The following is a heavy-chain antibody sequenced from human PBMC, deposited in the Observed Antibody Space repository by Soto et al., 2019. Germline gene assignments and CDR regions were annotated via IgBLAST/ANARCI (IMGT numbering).Heavy chain of an antibody. D-gene: IGHD2-15*01. CDR3: ARELVLGLKSAFDM. Sequence: PGGSLRLSCAASGFTFSDYYMSWIRQAPGKGLEWVSYISSSGSTIYYADSVKGRFTISRDNAKNSLYLHMNSLRDEDTAVYFCARELVLGLKSAFDMWGQGTLVTVSS. V-gene: IGHV3-11*04. J-gene: IGHJ3*02. CDR1: GFTFSDYY. CDR2: ISSSGSTI.